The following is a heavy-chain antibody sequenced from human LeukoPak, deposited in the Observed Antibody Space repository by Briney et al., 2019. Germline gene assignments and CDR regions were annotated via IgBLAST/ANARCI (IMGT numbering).Heavy chain of an antibody. V-gene: IGHV3-21*01. CDR1: GFTFSSYS. Sequence: GGSLRLSCAASGFTFSSYSMNWVRQAPGKGLEWVSSISSSSSCIHYADSVKGRFTISRDNAKNSLYLQMNSLRAEDTAVYYCARDRTCSGGSCYQDFDYWGQGTLVTVSS. CDR3: ARDRTCSGGSCYQDFDY. CDR2: ISSSSSCI. J-gene: IGHJ4*02. D-gene: IGHD2-15*01.